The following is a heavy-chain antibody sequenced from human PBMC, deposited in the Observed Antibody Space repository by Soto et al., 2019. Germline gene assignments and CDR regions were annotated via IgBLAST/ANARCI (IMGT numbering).Heavy chain of an antibody. CDR2: IYYSGST. CDR3: ARTYYDFWSGYNWFDP. D-gene: IGHD3-3*01. J-gene: IGHJ5*02. Sequence: SETLSLTCTVSGGSISSGDYYWSWIRQPPGKGLEWIGYIYYSGSTYYNPSLKSRVTISVDTSKNQFSLKLSSVTAADTAVYHCARTYYDFWSGYNWFDPWGQGALVTVSS. V-gene: IGHV4-30-4*01. CDR1: GGSISSGDYY.